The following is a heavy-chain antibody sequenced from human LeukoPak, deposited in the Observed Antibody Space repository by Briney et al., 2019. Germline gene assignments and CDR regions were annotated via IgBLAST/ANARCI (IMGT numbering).Heavy chain of an antibody. D-gene: IGHD3-22*01. V-gene: IGHV3-74*01. J-gene: IGHJ3*02. CDR2: INSDGSST. Sequence: GGSLRLSCAASGFTFSSYWMHWVRQAPGKGLVWVSRINSDGSSTSYADSVKGRFTISRDNAENTLYLQMNSLRAEDTAVYYCAGEGVVIAPDAFDIWGQGTMVTVSS. CDR3: AGEGVVIAPDAFDI. CDR1: GFTFSSYW.